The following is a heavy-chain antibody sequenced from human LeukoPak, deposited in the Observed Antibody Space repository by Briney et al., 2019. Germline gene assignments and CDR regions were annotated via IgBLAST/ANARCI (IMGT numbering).Heavy chain of an antibody. CDR2: ISAYNGNT. CDR3: ARSVYYDILTGGPNWFDP. J-gene: IGHJ5*02. CDR1: GYTFTSYG. D-gene: IGHD3-9*01. V-gene: IGHV1-18*04. Sequence: GASVKVSCKASGYTFTSYGISWVRQAPGQGLEWMGWISAYNGNTNYAQKLQGRVTMTTDTSTSTAYMELSSLRSEDTAVYYCARSVYYDILTGGPNWFDPWGQGTLVTVSS.